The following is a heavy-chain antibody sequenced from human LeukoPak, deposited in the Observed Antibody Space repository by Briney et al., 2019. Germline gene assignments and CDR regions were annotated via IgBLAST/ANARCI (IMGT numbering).Heavy chain of an antibody. Sequence: PSETLSLTCTVSGGSISGYFWSWIRQPAGKGLEWIGRIYSSGSNNYNPSLKSRVTMSLDTSKNHLSLNLSSVTAADTAVYYCAREPTSGREPTSGRPLDYWGQGTPVTVSS. D-gene: IGHD5-12*01. CDR2: IYSSGSN. V-gene: IGHV4-4*07. CDR1: GGSISGYF. CDR3: AREPTSGREPTSGRPLDY. J-gene: IGHJ4*02.